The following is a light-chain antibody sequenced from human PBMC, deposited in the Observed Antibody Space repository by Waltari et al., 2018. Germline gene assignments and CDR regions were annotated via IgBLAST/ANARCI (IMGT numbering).Light chain of an antibody. Sequence: ELVLTQSPATLSLSPGERATRSCRASQSVMTYLAWYQQRPGQSPRLLIYEASNRAPGTPARFSGSGSGTDFTLTISSLEPEDSAVYYCQQGTFGPGTKVDI. J-gene: IGKJ3*01. CDR1: QSVMTY. CDR3: QQGT. CDR2: EAS. V-gene: IGKV3-11*01.